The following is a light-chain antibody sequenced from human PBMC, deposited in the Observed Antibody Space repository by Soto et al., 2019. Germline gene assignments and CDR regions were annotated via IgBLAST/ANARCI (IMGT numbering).Light chain of an antibody. J-gene: IGLJ1*01. CDR3: CSYAGSYTYV. CDR1: SSDVGGYNY. Sequence: QSALTQPRSVSGSPGQSVTISCTGTSSDVGGYNYVSWYQQHPGKAPKLMIYDVSKRPSGVPDLFSGSKSGNTASLTISGLQAEDEANYYCCSYAGSYTYVFGTATKLTVL. V-gene: IGLV2-11*01. CDR2: DVS.